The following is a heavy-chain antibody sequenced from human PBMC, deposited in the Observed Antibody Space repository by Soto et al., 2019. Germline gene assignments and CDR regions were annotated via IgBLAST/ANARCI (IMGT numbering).Heavy chain of an antibody. J-gene: IGHJ6*03. Sequence: EVQLLESGGGLVQPGGSLRLSCAASGFTFSNYAMTWVRQAPGKGLEWVSAIGGSAGGTYYADSVQCRFTISRDNSKNTLYLQMSSLRGEDTAVYYCAKEAISMHYYYYYYRDVWGKGTTVTVSS. V-gene: IGHV3-23*01. D-gene: IGHD2-8*01. CDR3: AKEAISMHYYYYYYRDV. CDR2: IGGSAGGT. CDR1: GFTFSNYA.